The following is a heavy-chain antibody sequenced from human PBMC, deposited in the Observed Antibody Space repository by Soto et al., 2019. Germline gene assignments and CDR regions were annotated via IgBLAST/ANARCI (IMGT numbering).Heavy chain of an antibody. CDR3: ARGGVVVVPAALYYYGMDV. CDR1: GDSVSSNSAA. Sequence: PXQALSLTSAISGDSVSSNSAACNLIRHSPSRGLEWLGRTYYRSKWYNDYAVSVKSRITINPDTSKNQFSLQLNSVTPEDTAVYYCARGGVVVVPAALYYYGMDVWGQGTTVTVS. V-gene: IGHV6-1*01. CDR2: TYYRSKWYN. D-gene: IGHD2-2*01. J-gene: IGHJ6*02.